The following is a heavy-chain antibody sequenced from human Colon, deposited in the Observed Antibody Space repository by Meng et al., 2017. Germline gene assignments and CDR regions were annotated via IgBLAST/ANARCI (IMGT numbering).Heavy chain of an antibody. J-gene: IGHJ4*02. V-gene: IGHV3-74*02. CDR1: GNSFSTSG. Sequence: EVYLVDFGGGFVQPGRSLSHSCAATGNSFSTSGMHWVSQAPGKGLVWVSRIQNDGSNPIYTDSVKGRFTIPRDNAKNTLYLQMNSLRVEDTGVYYCARVPLMYGSTADYWGQGTLVTVSS. CDR3: ARVPLMYGSTADY. CDR2: IQNDGSNP. D-gene: IGHD6-19*01.